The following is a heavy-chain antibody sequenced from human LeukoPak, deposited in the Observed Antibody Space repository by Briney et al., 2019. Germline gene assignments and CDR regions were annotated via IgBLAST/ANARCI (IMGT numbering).Heavy chain of an antibody. CDR1: GYSFTSYW. CDR2: IYPGDSDT. Sequence: GESLKISCKGSGYSFTSYWICWVRQMPGKGLEWMGIIYPGDSDTRYSPSFQGQVTISADKSISAAYLQWSSLKASDTAMYYCARLNLKANYYDSSGYFDYWGQGTLVTVSS. J-gene: IGHJ4*02. V-gene: IGHV5-51*01. CDR3: ARLNLKANYYDSSGYFDY. D-gene: IGHD3-22*01.